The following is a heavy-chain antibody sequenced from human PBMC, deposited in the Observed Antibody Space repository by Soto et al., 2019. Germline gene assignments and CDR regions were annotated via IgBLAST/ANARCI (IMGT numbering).Heavy chain of an antibody. D-gene: IGHD3-10*01. J-gene: IGHJ4*02. CDR3: ARVEYGSGSYYSASPYYFDY. Sequence: GASVKVSCKASGGTFSSYTISWVRQAPGQGLEWMGRIIPILGIANYAQKFQGRVTITADKSTSTAYMELSSLRSEDTAVYYCARVEYGSGSYYSASPYYFDYWGQGTLVTVS. CDR2: IIPILGIA. CDR1: GGTFSSYT. V-gene: IGHV1-69*02.